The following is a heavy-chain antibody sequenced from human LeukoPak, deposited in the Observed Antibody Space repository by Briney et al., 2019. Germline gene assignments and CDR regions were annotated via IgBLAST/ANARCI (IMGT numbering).Heavy chain of an antibody. CDR2: MNPNNGNT. CDR3: ATCARVAIFGPGYDEYFEY. Sequence: ASVKVSCKTSGYTFDNYDINWVRQATGQGLERMGWMNPNNGNTGYAQKFQGRVTMTRNTSMSTAYMELRGLRSEDMAIYYCATCARVAIFGPGYDEYFEYWGQGAVISVSS. D-gene: IGHD3-3*01. V-gene: IGHV1-8*01. CDR1: GYTFDNYD. J-gene: IGHJ4*02.